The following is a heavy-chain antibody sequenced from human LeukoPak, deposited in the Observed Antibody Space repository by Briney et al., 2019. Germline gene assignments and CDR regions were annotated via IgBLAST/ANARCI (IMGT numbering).Heavy chain of an antibody. J-gene: IGHJ3*02. CDR3: ARALLGATFNAYDI. V-gene: IGHV1-2*02. CDR2: INPNGGGT. CDR1: GYTFTSYG. D-gene: IGHD2-8*02. Sequence: GASVKVSCKASGYTFTSYGISWVRQAPGQGLEWMGWINPNGGGTNSAQKFQDRVTMTRDTSITTASMELGGLTSDDTAVYYCARALLGATFNAYDIWGQGTMVTVSS.